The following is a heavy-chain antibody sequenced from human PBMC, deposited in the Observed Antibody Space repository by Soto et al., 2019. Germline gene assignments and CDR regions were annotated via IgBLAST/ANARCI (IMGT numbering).Heavy chain of an antibody. CDR1: GYTFTGYF. V-gene: IGHV1-2*02. J-gene: IGHJ5*02. Sequence: QVQLAQSGPEVKKPGASVKVSCKAFGYTFTGYFMHWVRQAPGQGLEWLGWINPNSGATKYAQKFQGRVTLTRDTSINTAYMEMSKLRSDDTAVYYCARGGGTILAPLPWGQGTLVTVSS. CDR2: INPNSGAT. D-gene: IGHD3-3*01. CDR3: ARGGGTILAPLP.